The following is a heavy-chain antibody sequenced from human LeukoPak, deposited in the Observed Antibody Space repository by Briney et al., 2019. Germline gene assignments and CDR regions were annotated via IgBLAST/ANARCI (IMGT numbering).Heavy chain of an antibody. CDR3: ARGSAGRTDY. CDR1: GYSISSGYY. CDR2: IYHSGST. J-gene: IGHJ4*02. Sequence: SKTLSLTCAVSGYSISSGYYWGWIRQPPGKGLEWIRSIYHSGSTYYNPSLKSRVTISVDTSKNQFSLKLSSVTAADTAVYYCARGSAGRTDYWGQGTLVTVSS. V-gene: IGHV4-38-2*01. D-gene: IGHD1-26*01.